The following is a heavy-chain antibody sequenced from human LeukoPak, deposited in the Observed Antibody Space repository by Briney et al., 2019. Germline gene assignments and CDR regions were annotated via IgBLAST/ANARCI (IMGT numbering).Heavy chain of an antibody. D-gene: IGHD3-22*01. CDR1: GFTFSSYG. Sequence: GGSLRLSCEASGFTFSSYGMHWVRQAPGKGLEWVAVIWYDGSNKYYADSVKGRFTISRDNSKNTLYLQMNSLRAEDTAVYYCARWRSRYYYDSSGPLLDYWGQGTLVTVSS. J-gene: IGHJ4*02. CDR3: ARWRSRYYYDSSGPLLDY. V-gene: IGHV3-33*01. CDR2: IWYDGSNK.